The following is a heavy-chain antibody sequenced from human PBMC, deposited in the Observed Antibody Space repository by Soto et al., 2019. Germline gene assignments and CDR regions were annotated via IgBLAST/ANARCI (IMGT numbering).Heavy chain of an antibody. CDR2: ISGNGGDYI. V-gene: IGHV3-23*01. J-gene: IGHJ4*02. CDR1: GFTFTPYA. CDR3: VPLCRYCSTTTPS. D-gene: IGHD2-2*01. Sequence: EVQLLESGGGLVQPGGPRRLSCAASGFTFTPYAMSCARRAHRKGLEWVSAISGNGGDYIQYADSGKGRFTISRDNSKNTLYLQMNSLRAEDTAVYYCVPLCRYCSTTTPSWGQGTLVTVSS.